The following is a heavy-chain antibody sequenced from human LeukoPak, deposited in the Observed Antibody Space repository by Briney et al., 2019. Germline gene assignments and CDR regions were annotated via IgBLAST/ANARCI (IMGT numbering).Heavy chain of an antibody. Sequence: ASVTVSCTASGYTFTGYYMHWVRQAPGQGLEWMGWINPNSGGTNYAQKFQGRVTMTRDTSISTAYMELSRLRSDDTAVYYCARVLGSSSVYYYYYYMGVWGKGTTVTVSS. CDR1: GYTFTGYY. D-gene: IGHD6-6*01. V-gene: IGHV1-2*02. CDR2: INPNSGGT. J-gene: IGHJ6*03. CDR3: ARVLGSSSVYYYYYYMGV.